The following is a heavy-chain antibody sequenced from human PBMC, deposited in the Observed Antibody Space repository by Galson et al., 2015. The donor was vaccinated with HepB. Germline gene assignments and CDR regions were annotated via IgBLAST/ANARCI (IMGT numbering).Heavy chain of an antibody. D-gene: IGHD6-19*01. CDR3: ARVEAIAVETTAKMYYYYMDV. Sequence: SVKVSCKASGYTFTSYDINWVRQATGQGLEWMGWMNPNSGNTGYAQKFQGRVTMTRNTSISTAYMELSSLRSEDTAVYYCARVEAIAVETTAKMYYYYMDVWGKGTTVTVSS. J-gene: IGHJ6*03. CDR1: GYTFTSYD. CDR2: MNPNSGNT. V-gene: IGHV1-8*01.